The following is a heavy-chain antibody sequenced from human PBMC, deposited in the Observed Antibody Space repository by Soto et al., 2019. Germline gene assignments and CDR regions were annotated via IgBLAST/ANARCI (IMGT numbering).Heavy chain of an antibody. CDR3: ARGISNYSGWHWFDP. J-gene: IGHJ5*02. CDR2: LHHAGGT. CDR1: GDSISSSGYS. V-gene: IGHV4-30-2*01. D-gene: IGHD3-10*01. Sequence: QLLLQEAGSGLVKPSQTLSLTCGVSGDSISSSGYSWNWLRQPPGKDLEWIGYLHHAGGTFYSPSLDGRVHISRDTSKNQFSLRLTSVTAADTAVYHCARGISNYSGWHWFDPWGQGILVTVSA.